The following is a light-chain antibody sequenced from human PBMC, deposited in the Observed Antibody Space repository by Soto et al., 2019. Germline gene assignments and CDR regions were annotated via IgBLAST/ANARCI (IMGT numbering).Light chain of an antibody. Sequence: DIVMTQSPAILSVSPGERATLSCRASQSVETFLAWFQHQAGQAPRLLIFGASTRAAGVPARFSGGGSGTEFTLTIDSLRSEDFAVYFCQQYHDWPPGTFGGGTKVEIK. CDR3: QQYHDWPPGT. J-gene: IGKJ4*01. V-gene: IGKV3-15*01. CDR2: GAS. CDR1: QSVETF.